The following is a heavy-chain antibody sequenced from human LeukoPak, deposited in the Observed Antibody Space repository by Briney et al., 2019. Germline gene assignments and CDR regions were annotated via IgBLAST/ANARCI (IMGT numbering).Heavy chain of an antibody. CDR2: IRQDESER. Sequence: PGGSLRLSCEGSGFSFSSYWMTWVRQLPGKGPEWVANIRQDESERYFADSVKGRFTISRDNAKKSVYLHMSSLRAEDTALYYCARLSAYHYGSYFYYYMDVWGKGTTVTVSS. CDR3: ARLSAYHYGSYFYYYMDV. V-gene: IGHV3-7*01. J-gene: IGHJ6*03. CDR1: GFSFSSYW. D-gene: IGHD3-10*01.